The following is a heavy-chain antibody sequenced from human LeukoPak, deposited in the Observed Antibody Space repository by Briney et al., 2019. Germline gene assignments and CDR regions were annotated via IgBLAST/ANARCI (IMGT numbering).Heavy chain of an antibody. CDR1: GFSFSRFG. CDR2: VWYDGSNK. J-gene: IGHJ6*02. D-gene: IGHD2-15*01. CDR3: ARDVVAATQTFSYGMDV. V-gene: IGHV3-33*01. Sequence: GGSLRLSCAASGFSFSRFGIHWVRQSPGKGLEWVAIVWYDGSNKHYADSVKGRFTISRDNSKNTLYLQMNSLRAEDTAVYYCARDVVAATQTFSYGMDVWGQGTTVTVSS.